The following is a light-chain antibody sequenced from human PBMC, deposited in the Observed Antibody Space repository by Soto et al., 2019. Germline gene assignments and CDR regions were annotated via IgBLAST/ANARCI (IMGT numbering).Light chain of an antibody. V-gene: IGLV1-47*01. CDR3: AAWDDSLSGYV. CDR1: SSNIGSNY. CDR2: RNN. Sequence: QSALTQPPSASGTPGQRVTIPCSGSSSNIGSNYVYWYQQLPGTAPKLLIYRNNQRPSGVPDRFSSSKSGTSAYLAISRLRSEDEADYYCAAWDDSLSGYVFGTGTKVTVL. J-gene: IGLJ1*01.